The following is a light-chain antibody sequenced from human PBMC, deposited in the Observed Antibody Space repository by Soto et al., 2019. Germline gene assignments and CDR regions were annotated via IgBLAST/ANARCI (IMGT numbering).Light chain of an antibody. J-gene: IGLJ1*01. V-gene: IGLV2-14*03. Sequence: QSALTQPASLSWSPGQSITISCTGASGDFGNYNYVSWYQQHPGKAPQLLIYGVTNRPSGVSNRFSGSKSGNTASLTISGLQADDEAEYYCNSYTNTNTLPVFGTGTKVTVL. CDR2: GVT. CDR1: SGDFGNYNY. CDR3: NSYTNTNTLPV.